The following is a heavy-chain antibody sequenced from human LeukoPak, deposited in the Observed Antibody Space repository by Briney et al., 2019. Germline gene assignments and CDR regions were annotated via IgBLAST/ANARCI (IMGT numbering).Heavy chain of an antibody. CDR2: ISSSSSYI. V-gene: IGHV3-21*01. Sequence: GGSLRLSCAASGFTFSSYSMNWVRQAPGKGLEWVSSISSSSSYIYYADSVKGRFTISRDNAKNSLYLQMNSLRAEDTAVYYCARDGNDGVWLPLYYYYYYMDVWGKGTTVTVSS. CDR3: ARDGNDGVWLPLYYYYYYMDV. CDR1: GFTFSSYS. J-gene: IGHJ6*03. D-gene: IGHD5-18*01.